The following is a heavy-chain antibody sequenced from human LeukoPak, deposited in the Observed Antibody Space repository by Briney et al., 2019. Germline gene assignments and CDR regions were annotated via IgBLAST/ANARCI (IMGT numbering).Heavy chain of an antibody. D-gene: IGHD6-6*01. Sequence: GGSLRLSCAASGFTFSSYAMSWVRQAPGKGPEWVSIVSDSGATKYSADSVKGRFTISRDNSKNTLYLQMNRLRAEDTAVYYCARDDYSSSWGEYYYYMDVWGKGTTVTVSS. CDR1: GFTFSSYA. J-gene: IGHJ6*03. V-gene: IGHV3-23*01. CDR3: ARDDYSSSWGEYYYYMDV. CDR2: VSDSGATK.